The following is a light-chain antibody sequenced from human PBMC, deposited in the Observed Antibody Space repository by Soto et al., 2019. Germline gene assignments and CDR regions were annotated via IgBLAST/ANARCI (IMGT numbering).Light chain of an antibody. CDR3: QQYASSPLLT. CDR1: QSVDSD. Sequence: EKVMTQSPATLSVSPGERATLSCMASQSVDSDLAWYQQKPGQPPRLLIYAASTRATDIPDRFSGSGSGTDFTLSISRLEPEDFAVYYCQQYASSPLLTFGGGTKVDIK. V-gene: IGKV3-15*01. CDR2: AAS. J-gene: IGKJ4*01.